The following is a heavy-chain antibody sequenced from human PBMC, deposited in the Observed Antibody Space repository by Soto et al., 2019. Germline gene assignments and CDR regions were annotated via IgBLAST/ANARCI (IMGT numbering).Heavy chain of an antibody. CDR2: IYPGDPDT. D-gene: IGHD2-8*01. J-gene: IGHJ6*02. V-gene: IGHV5-51*01. Sequence: GDSPKTSSKRSGYSFTSYWIGWVRQMPGKGLEWMGIIYPGDPDTRYRRSFQGQVTISADESISTAYLQWSSLKASDTAMYYCARQDCTNGVCYFMDVWGQGTTVTVSS. CDR3: ARQDCTNGVCYFMDV. CDR1: GYSFTSYW.